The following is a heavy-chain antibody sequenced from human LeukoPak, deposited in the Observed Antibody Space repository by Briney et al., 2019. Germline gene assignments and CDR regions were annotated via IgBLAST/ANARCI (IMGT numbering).Heavy chain of an antibody. V-gene: IGHV3-7*01. J-gene: IGHJ3*02. CDR1: GFTFTTYW. D-gene: IGHD3-9*01. Sequence: PGGSLRLSCAASGFTFTTYWMSWVRQAPGKGLEWMANIKQDGSEKYYVDSVKGRFTISRDNAKNSLYLQMNSLRAEDTAVYYCVRDRYDVLTGYNDAFDIWGHGTLVAVSS. CDR2: IKQDGSEK. CDR3: VRDRYDVLTGYNDAFDI.